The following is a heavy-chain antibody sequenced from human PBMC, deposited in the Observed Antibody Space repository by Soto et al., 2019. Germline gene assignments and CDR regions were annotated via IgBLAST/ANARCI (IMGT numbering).Heavy chain of an antibody. CDR1: GGSISSGGYY. Sequence: SETLSLTCTVSGGSISSGGYYWSCIRQHPGKGLEWIGYIYYSGSTYYNPSLKSRVTISVDTSKNQFSLKLSSVTAADTAVYYCARVNWNYNWFDPWGQGTLVTVSS. J-gene: IGHJ5*02. CDR2: IYYSGST. V-gene: IGHV4-31*03. CDR3: ARVNWNYNWFDP. D-gene: IGHD1-20*01.